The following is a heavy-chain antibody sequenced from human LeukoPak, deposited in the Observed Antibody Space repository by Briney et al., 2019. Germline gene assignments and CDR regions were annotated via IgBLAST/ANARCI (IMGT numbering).Heavy chain of an antibody. CDR1: GGPISSYY. Sequence: PSETLSLPRTVSGGPISSYYWSWIRQPAGKGLEWIGRIYTSGSTNYNPSLMSRVTMSVDTSKNQFSLKLSSVTAADTAVYYCARVSVDSGGSAPWGQPPLVTVSS. V-gene: IGHV4-4*07. J-gene: IGHJ5*02. CDR3: ARVSVDSGGSAP. CDR2: IYTSGST. D-gene: IGHD2-15*01.